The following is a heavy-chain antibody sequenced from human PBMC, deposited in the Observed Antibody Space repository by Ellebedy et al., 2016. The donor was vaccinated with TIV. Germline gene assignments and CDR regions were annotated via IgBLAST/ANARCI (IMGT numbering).Heavy chain of an antibody. Sequence: GGSLRLSCGASGFSFRSYWMTWVRQDPGKGLEWVANIKQDGSEKYYVDSVKGRFTISRDNAKNSLYLHLNSLRAEDTAMYYCATDGSYGDYLSPTHAFVIWGQGTMVTVSS. J-gene: IGHJ3*02. CDR2: IKQDGSEK. D-gene: IGHD4-17*01. CDR3: ATDGSYGDYLSPTHAFVI. V-gene: IGHV3-7*01. CDR1: GFSFRSYW.